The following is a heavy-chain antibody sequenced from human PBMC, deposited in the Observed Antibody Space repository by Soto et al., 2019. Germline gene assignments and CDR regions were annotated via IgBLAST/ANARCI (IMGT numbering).Heavy chain of an antibody. CDR2: IWYDGSNK. V-gene: IGHV3-33*01. CDR1: GFSFSTYG. CDR3: ARDRLGKYYFDY. J-gene: IGHJ4*02. Sequence: GGSLRLSCAASGFSFSTYGMHWVRQAPGKGLEWVAIIWYDGSNKYYADSVKGRFTISRDNSKNTLYVQMNSLRAEDTAVYYCARDRLGKYYFDYWGQGTLVTVSS. D-gene: IGHD6-19*01.